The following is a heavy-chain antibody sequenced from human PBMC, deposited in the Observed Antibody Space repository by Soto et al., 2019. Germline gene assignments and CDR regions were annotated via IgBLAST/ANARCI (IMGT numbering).Heavy chain of an antibody. CDR2: ISGSGGST. CDR3: AKGATGYYYYGMDV. V-gene: IGHV3-23*01. Sequence: EVQLLESGGGLVQPGGSLRLSCAASGFTFSSYAMSWVRQAPGKGLGWVSAISGSGGSTYYADSVKGRFPISRDNSKNTRDLQMNSLRAEDTAVYYCAKGATGYYYYGMDVWGQGTTVTVSS. CDR1: GFTFSSYA. J-gene: IGHJ6*02. D-gene: IGHD1-26*01.